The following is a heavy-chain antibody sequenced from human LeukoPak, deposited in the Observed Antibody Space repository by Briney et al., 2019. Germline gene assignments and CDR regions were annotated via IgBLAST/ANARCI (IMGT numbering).Heavy chain of an antibody. Sequence: ASVKVSCKASGGTFSSYAISWVRQAPGQGLEWMGGIIPIFGTANYAQKFQGRVTITADESTSTAYMELSSLRSEDTAVYYCASAPFREIWEPPRDYWGQGTLVTVSS. CDR3: ASAPFREIWEPPRDY. CDR1: GGTFSSYA. CDR2: IIPIFGTA. J-gene: IGHJ4*02. V-gene: IGHV1-69*13. D-gene: IGHD1-26*01.